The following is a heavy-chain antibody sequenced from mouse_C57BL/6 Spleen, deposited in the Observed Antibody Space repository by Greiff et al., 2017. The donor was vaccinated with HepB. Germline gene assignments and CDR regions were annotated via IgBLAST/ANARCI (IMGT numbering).Heavy chain of an antibody. Sequence: QVQLKESGAELVRPGASVKLSCKASGYTFTDYYINWVKQRPGQGLEWIARIYPGSGNTYYNEKFKGKATLTAEKSSSTAYMQLSSLTSEDSAVYFCARSALGRGYFDVWGTGTTVTVSS. D-gene: IGHD4-1*01. V-gene: IGHV1-76*01. CDR1: GYTFTDYY. CDR3: ARSALGRGYFDV. J-gene: IGHJ1*03. CDR2: IYPGSGNT.